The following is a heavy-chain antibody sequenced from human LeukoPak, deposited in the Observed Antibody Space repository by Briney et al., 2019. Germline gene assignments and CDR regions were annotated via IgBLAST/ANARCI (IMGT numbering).Heavy chain of an antibody. J-gene: IGHJ4*02. CDR2: ISYDGSNK. CDR1: GFTFSSYA. V-gene: IGHV3-30-3*01. CDR3: VAGSSTL. Sequence: QPGGSLRLSCAASGFTFSSYAMHWVRQAPGKGLEWVAVISYDGSNKYYADSVKGRFTISRDNAKNTLYLQMNSLRVEDTAVYYCVAGSSTLRGQGTLVTVSS. D-gene: IGHD3-10*01.